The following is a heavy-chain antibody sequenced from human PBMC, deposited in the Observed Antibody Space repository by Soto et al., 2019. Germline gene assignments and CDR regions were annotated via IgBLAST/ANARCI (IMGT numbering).Heavy chain of an antibody. CDR3: AKVAIFGVPWWFDP. Sequence: ASVKVSCKASGYTFTSYGISWVPQAPGQGLEWMGWISAYNGNTNYAQKLQGRVTMTTDTSTSTAYMELRSLRSDDTAVYYCAKVAIFGVPWWFDPWGQGTLVTVS. CDR1: GYTFTSYG. D-gene: IGHD3-3*01. CDR2: ISAYNGNT. J-gene: IGHJ5*02. V-gene: IGHV1-18*01.